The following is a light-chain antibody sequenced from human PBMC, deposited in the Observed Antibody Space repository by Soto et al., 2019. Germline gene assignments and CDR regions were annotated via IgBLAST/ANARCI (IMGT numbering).Light chain of an antibody. J-gene: IGKJ4*01. CDR1: QGISSA. CDR2: DAS. CDR3: QQFRSYPLT. V-gene: IGKV1-13*02. Sequence: AIQLTQSPSSLSASVGDRVTIACRASQGISSALAWYQQKPGKAPKLLIYDASTLESGVPSRFRGSGSGTDSTLTISSLQPEDFATYYCQQFRSYPLTFGGGTKVEIK.